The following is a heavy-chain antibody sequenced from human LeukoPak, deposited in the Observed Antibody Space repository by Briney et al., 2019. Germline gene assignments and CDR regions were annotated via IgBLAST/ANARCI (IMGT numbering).Heavy chain of an antibody. D-gene: IGHD5-18*01. CDR3: ARGGIQLWSNWFDR. J-gene: IGHJ5*02. V-gene: IGHV4-30-4*01. Sequence: SQALSLTCTVSGGSISSGDYYWSWLRQPPGTGLEWIGYIYYSGSTYYNPSLKSRVTISVDTSKNQFSLKLSSVTAADTAVYYCARGGIQLWSNWFDRWGQGTLVTVSS. CDR1: GGSISSGDYY. CDR2: IYYSGST.